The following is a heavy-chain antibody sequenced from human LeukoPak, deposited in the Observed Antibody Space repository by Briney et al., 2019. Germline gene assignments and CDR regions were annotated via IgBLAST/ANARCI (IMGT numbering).Heavy chain of an antibody. CDR2: IRSKANSYAT. CDR3: TRHKDIVVLFGYYYMDV. J-gene: IGHJ6*03. Sequence: GGSLRLSCAASGFTFSGSVMHSVRQASGKGLEWVGRIRSKANSYATAYAASVSGRFTISRDDSKNTAYLQMNSLKTEDTAVYYCTRHKDIVVLFGYYYMDVWGKGTRVTVSS. CDR1: GFTFSGSV. V-gene: IGHV3-73*01. D-gene: IGHD2-2*01.